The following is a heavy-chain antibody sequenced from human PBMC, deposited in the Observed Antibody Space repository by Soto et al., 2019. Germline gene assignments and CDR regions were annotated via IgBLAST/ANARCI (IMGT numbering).Heavy chain of an antibody. D-gene: IGHD3-22*01. CDR1: GGSISSSSYY. CDR3: ARQPTYYYDSSAIRGHFDL. V-gene: IGHV4-39*01. J-gene: IGHJ2*01. Sequence: QLQLQESGPGLVKPSETLSLTCTVSGGSISSSSYYWGWIRQPPGKGLEWIGSIYYSGSTYYNPSLKSRVTISVDTSKNQFSLKLSSVTAADTAVYYCARQPTYYYDSSAIRGHFDLWGRGTLVTVSS. CDR2: IYYSGST.